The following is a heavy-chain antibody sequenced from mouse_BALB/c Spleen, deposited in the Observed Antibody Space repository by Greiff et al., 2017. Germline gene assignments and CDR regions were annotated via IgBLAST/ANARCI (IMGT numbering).Heavy chain of an antibody. CDR3: ARAYERFAY. J-gene: IGHJ3*01. D-gene: IGHD2-10*02. Sequence: VQLQQSGPELVKPGASVKISCKASGYTFTDYYMNWVKQSHGKSLEWIGLVNPNNGGTSYNQKFKGKATLTVDKSSSTAYMELRSLTSEDSAVYYCARAYERFAYWGQGTLVTVSA. CDR2: VNPNNGGT. V-gene: IGHV1-26*01. CDR1: GYTFTDYY.